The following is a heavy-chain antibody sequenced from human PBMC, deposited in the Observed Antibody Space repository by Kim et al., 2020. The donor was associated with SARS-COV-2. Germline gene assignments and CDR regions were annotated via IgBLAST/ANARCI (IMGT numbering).Heavy chain of an antibody. J-gene: IGHJ4*02. Sequence: AESVKGRFSVSRDNSKNTLYLQMNSLRAEDTAVYYCAKPHSGSNRDYFDYWGQGTLVTVSS. V-gene: IGHV3-30*02. CDR3: AKPHSGSNRDYFDY. D-gene: IGHD1-26*01.